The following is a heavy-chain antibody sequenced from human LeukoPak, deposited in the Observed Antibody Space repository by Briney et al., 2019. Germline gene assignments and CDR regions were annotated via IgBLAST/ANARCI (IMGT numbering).Heavy chain of an antibody. Sequence: SETLSLTCTVSGGSISSSSYYWGWIRQPPGKGLEWIGSIYYRGSTYYNPSLKSRVTISVDTSKNQFSLKLSSVTAADTAVYYCARHDYGVDYWGQGTLVTVSS. J-gene: IGHJ4*02. D-gene: IGHD4/OR15-4a*01. CDR3: ARHDYGVDY. CDR1: GGSISSSSYY. CDR2: IYYRGST. V-gene: IGHV4-39*01.